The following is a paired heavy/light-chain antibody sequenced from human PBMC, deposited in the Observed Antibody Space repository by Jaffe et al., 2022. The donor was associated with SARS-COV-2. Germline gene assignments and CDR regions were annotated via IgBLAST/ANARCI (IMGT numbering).Light chain of an antibody. CDR2: YVT. CDR3: GSFSGSYVWI. J-gene: IGLJ2*01. V-gene: IGLV2-8*01. CDR1: SSDVGGYDY. Sequence: QSALTQPPSASGSPGQSVTISCTGTSSDVGGYDYVSWYQHHPGKAPKLIIYYVTERPSGVPDRFSGSKSGNTASLTVSGLQAEDEANYYCGSFSGSYVWIFGGGTKLTVL.
Heavy chain of an antibody. CDR1: GFTFTKYW. CDR3: ATGGEYAFDM. D-gene: IGHD2-21*01. Sequence: EVQLVESGGGLVQPGGSLRLSCAASGFTFTKYWMRWARQAPGKGLEWVADIKNDGSAKNYVDSVKGRFTISRDNAKNSLYLQMNSLRAEDTAVYYCATGGEYAFDMWGQGTKVTVSS. V-gene: IGHV3-7*03. J-gene: IGHJ3*02. CDR2: IKNDGSAK.